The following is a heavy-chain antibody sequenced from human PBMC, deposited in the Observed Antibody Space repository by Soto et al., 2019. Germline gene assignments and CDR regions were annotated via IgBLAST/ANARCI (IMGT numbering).Heavy chain of an antibody. CDR1: GGTFSSYR. CDR3: VRDSGAKLSSS. D-gene: IGHD6-13*01. J-gene: IGHJ4*02. CDR2: IVPIYRIA. Sequence: GASVKVSCKASGGTFSSYRMNWVRQAPGQGLEWMGGIVPIYRIADSAQEFQGRVTITADESARTAYMELRSLKSRDTAVYYCVRDSGAKLSSSWGQGTLVTVSS. V-gene: IGHV1-69*13.